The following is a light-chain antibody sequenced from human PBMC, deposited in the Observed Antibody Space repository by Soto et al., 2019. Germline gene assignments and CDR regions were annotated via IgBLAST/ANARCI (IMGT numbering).Light chain of an antibody. Sequence: QSALTQPASVSGSPGQSITISCIGTSSDVGGSNYVSWYQQYPGKAPKLMIYEVSNRPSGVSDRFSGSKSGNTASLTISGLQAEDEADYYCTSYTSSGTLVFGGGTKLTV. V-gene: IGLV2-14*01. CDR3: TSYTSSGTLV. J-gene: IGLJ3*02. CDR2: EVS. CDR1: SSDVGGSNY.